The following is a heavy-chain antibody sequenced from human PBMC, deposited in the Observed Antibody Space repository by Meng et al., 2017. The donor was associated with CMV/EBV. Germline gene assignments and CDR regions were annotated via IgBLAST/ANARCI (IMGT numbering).Heavy chain of an antibody. V-gene: IGHV3-21*01. CDR1: GFTFSSYE. D-gene: IGHD3-3*01. Sequence: GGSLRLSCAASGFTFSSYEMNWVRQAPGKGLEWVSSISSSSSYIYYADSVKGRFTISRDNAKNSLYLQMNSLRAEDTAVYYCAREGYDFWSGVFDYWGQGTLVTVSS. CDR2: ISSSSSYI. CDR3: AREGYDFWSGVFDY. J-gene: IGHJ4*02.